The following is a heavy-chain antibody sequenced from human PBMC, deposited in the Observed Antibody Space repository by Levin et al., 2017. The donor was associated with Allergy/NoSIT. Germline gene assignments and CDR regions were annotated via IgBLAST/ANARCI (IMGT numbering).Heavy chain of an antibody. D-gene: IGHD3-3*01. CDR2: ISSSSSTI. Sequence: SCAASGFTFSSYRMNWVRQAPGKGLEWVSYISSSSSTIYYADSVKGRFTISRDNAKNSLYLQMNSLRAEDTAVYYCARDFITIFGVGPDAFDIWGQGTMVTVSS. CDR1: GFTFSSYR. CDR3: ARDFITIFGVGPDAFDI. J-gene: IGHJ3*02. V-gene: IGHV3-48*01.